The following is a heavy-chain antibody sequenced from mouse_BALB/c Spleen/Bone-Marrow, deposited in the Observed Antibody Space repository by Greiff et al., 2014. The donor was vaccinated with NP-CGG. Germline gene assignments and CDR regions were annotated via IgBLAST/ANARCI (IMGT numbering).Heavy chain of an antibody. Sequence: VQLQQSGPELVKPGASVKMSCKASGYTFTSSVMHWVKPKPGQGLEGIGYINPYNDGPKYNERFRGRATLTSDRSSSTAYMELSSLTSEDSAVYYCAREVVATDYFDYWGQGTTLTVFS. J-gene: IGHJ2*01. CDR3: AREVVATDYFDY. CDR1: GYTFTSSV. CDR2: INPYNDGP. V-gene: IGHV1-14*01. D-gene: IGHD1-1*01.